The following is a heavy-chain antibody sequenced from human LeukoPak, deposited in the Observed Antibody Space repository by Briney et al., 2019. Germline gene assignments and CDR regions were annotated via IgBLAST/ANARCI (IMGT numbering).Heavy chain of an antibody. CDR1: GGSFSGYY. Sequence: NPSETLSLICAVYGGSFSGYYWSWIRQPPGKGLEWIGEINHSGSTNYNPSLKSRVTISVDTSKNQFSLKLSSVTAADTAVYYCARAVSIAVGKYYYYYYGMDVWGQGTTVTVSS. CDR3: ARAVSIAVGKYYYYYYGMDV. D-gene: IGHD1-26*01. V-gene: IGHV4-34*01. CDR2: INHSGST. J-gene: IGHJ6*02.